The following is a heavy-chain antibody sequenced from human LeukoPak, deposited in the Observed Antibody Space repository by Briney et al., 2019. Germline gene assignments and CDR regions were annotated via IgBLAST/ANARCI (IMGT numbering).Heavy chain of an antibody. CDR3: ARTFPGDY. J-gene: IGHJ4*02. Sequence: ASVKVSCKASGYTFTNYDINWVRQATGQGLEWLGWMNPNNGNTAYAQRSQGRVTMTRDTSKSTAYMELSSLRYEDTAVYYCARTFPGDYWGQGTLVTVSS. CDR1: GYTFTNYD. D-gene: IGHD2/OR15-2a*01. V-gene: IGHV1-8*01. CDR2: MNPNNGNT.